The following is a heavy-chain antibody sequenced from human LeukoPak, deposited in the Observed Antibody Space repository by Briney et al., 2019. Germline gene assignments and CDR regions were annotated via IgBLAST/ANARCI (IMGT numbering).Heavy chain of an antibody. J-gene: IGHJ4*02. V-gene: IGHV3-53*01. CDR1: GFTVSSNY. D-gene: IGHD1-1*01. CDR2: IYSGGST. Sequence: GGSLRLSCAASGFTVSSNYMSCVRQAPRKGLEWVSVIYSGGSTYYADSVKGRFTISRDNSKNTLYLQMNSLRAEDRAVYYCARDSPLERHFDYWGQGTLVTVSS. CDR3: ARDSPLERHFDY.